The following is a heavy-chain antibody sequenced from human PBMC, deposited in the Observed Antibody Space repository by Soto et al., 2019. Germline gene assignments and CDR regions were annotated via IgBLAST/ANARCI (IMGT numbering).Heavy chain of an antibody. CDR3: ARHGSY. Sequence: SETLSLTCTVSGVSISSSSHIWDWIRQSPGKGLEWIGTIYFSGKTYYNPSLKSRLTISVDRSKNQFALNLTSVTAADTAVYYCARHGSYWGPGTLVTVSS. V-gene: IGHV4-39*01. J-gene: IGHJ4*02. CDR2: IYFSGKT. CDR1: GVSISSSSHI.